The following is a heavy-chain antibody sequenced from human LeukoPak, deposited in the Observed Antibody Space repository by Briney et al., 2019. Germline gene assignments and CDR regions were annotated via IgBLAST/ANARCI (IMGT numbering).Heavy chain of an antibody. CDR3: ARGYYAYYYDSSGYYDGGDY. Sequence: ASVKASFKASGYTFTSYDINWVRQATGQGLEWMGWMNPNSGNTGYAQKFQGRVTMTRNTSISTAYMELSSLRSEDTAVYYCARGYYAYYYDSSGYYDGGDYWGQGTLVTVSS. D-gene: IGHD3-22*01. CDR2: MNPNSGNT. CDR1: GYTFTSYD. J-gene: IGHJ4*02. V-gene: IGHV1-8*01.